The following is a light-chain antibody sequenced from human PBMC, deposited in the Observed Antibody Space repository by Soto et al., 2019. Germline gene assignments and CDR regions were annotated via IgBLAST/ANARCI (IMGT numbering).Light chain of an antibody. CDR2: GAS. CDR1: QSFTSNY. Sequence: EIVLTQSPGTLSLSPGERATLSCRASQSFTSNYLAWYQQKSGQAPRLLIYGASSRATGIPDRFSGSGSGTDFTLTISRLEPEDFAVYYCQQYGSSGTFGQGTKVDI. J-gene: IGKJ1*01. V-gene: IGKV3-20*01. CDR3: QQYGSSGT.